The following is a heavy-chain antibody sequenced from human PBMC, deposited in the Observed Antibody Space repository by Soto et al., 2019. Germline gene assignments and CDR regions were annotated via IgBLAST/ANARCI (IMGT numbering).Heavy chain of an antibody. CDR1: GGSISSSSYY. J-gene: IGHJ4*02. D-gene: IGHD4-17*01. Sequence: SETLSLTCTVSGGSISSSSYYWGWIRQPPGKGLEWIGSIYYSGSTYYNPSLKSRVTISVDTSKNQFSLKLSSVTAADTAVYYCARKGIYDYGQYYFDYWGQGTRVTVSS. CDR3: ARKGIYDYGQYYFDY. CDR2: IYYSGST. V-gene: IGHV4-39*01.